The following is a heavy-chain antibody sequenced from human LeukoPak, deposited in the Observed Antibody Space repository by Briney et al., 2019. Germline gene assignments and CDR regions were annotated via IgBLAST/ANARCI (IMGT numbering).Heavy chain of an antibody. V-gene: IGHV4-59*12. Sequence: PSETLSLTCTVSGGSISSYYWSWIRQPPGKGLEWIGYIYYSGSANYNPSLESRVSISLDASENQFSLKLSSVTAADTAVYYCARGRRELKYAPDYWGQGTLVTVSS. J-gene: IGHJ4*02. CDR3: ARGRRELKYAPDY. CDR2: IYYSGSA. CDR1: GGSISSYY. D-gene: IGHD2-2*01.